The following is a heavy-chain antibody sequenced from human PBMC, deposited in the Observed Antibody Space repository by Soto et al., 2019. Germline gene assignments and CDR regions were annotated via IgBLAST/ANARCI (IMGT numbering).Heavy chain of an antibody. CDR1: VFGGITCG. CDR3: ANDIGTCYEC. Sequence: SLRLSFSAAVFGGITCGIHWFRQAPGKGLEWVALISYDGCDFYYADSVKGRSTISRDNSKHTMSLQMDSLRVEDTAVDYCANDIGTCYECWGQETMVTVSS. J-gene: IGHJ4*02. D-gene: IGHD2-15*01. CDR2: ISYDGCDF. V-gene: IGHV3-30*18.